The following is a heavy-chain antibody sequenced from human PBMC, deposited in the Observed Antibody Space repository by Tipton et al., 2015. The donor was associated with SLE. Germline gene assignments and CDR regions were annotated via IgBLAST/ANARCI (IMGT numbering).Heavy chain of an antibody. CDR2: ISYDGSNK. CDR1: GFTFSSYE. CDR3: ARADIFGGGNPPFDY. V-gene: IGHV3-30*04. D-gene: IGHD3-9*01. J-gene: IGHJ4*02. Sequence: SLRLSCAASGFTFSSYEMNWVRQAPGKGLEWVAVISYDGSNKYYADSVKGRFTISRDNSKNTLYLQMNSPRAEDTAVYYCARADIFGGGNPPFDYWGQGTLVTVSS.